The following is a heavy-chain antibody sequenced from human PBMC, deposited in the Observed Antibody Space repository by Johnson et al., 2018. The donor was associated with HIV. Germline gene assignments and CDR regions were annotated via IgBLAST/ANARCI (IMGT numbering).Heavy chain of an antibody. J-gene: IGHJ3*02. CDR3: ARDPSYSNYGPWNDAFDI. D-gene: IGHD4-11*01. Sequence: QVQLVESGGGLVQPGGSLRLSCAASGFTFSRYGMHWVRQAPGKGLEWVAFIRYDGNNKYYADSVKGRFTISRDNSKNTLYLQMNSLRAEDTALYYCARDPSYSNYGPWNDAFDIWGQGTMVTVSS. CDR1: GFTFSRYG. V-gene: IGHV3-30*02. CDR2: IRYDGNNK.